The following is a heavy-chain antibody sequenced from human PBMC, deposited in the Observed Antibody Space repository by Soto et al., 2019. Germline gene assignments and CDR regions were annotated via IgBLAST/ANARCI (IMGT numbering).Heavy chain of an antibody. CDR2: ISGSGGST. Sequence: EVQLLESGGGLVQPGGSLRLSSAASGFTFSSYAMSWVRQAPGKGLEWVSAISGSGGSTYYADSVKGRFTISRDNSKNTLYLQMNSLRAEDTAVYYCAKTDYDFWSGKYYFDYWGQGTLVTVSS. CDR3: AKTDYDFWSGKYYFDY. CDR1: GFTFSSYA. D-gene: IGHD3-3*01. J-gene: IGHJ4*02. V-gene: IGHV3-23*01.